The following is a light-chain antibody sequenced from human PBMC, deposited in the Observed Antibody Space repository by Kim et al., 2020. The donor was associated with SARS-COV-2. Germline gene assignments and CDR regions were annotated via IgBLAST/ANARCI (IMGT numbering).Light chain of an antibody. CDR1: RLQETY. J-gene: IGLJ2*01. Sequence: AAPGQTASSSCIGQRLQETYLCRQQQKEGQPPTLVIYLDPTRAFGIPDRGSGSNSGDTVTMTSGGIQHAAEDDYYCQEWDNSAAIFGGGTQLTVL. V-gene: IGLV3-1*01. CDR2: LDP. CDR3: QEWDNSAAI.